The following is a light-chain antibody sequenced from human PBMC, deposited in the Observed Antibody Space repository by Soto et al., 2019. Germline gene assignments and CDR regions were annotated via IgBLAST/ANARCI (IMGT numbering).Light chain of an antibody. CDR3: GSYTSSSNYL. Sequence: QSVLTQPASVSGSPGQSITISCTGYIHYDFVSWYQQHPGTAPKLVICEVSNRPSGTSDRFSGSNSGHTASLTISGLQTEEEAAYYCGSYTSSSNYLFGLGTKLTV. CDR1: IHYDF. CDR2: EVS. V-gene: IGLV2-14*01. J-gene: IGLJ1*01.